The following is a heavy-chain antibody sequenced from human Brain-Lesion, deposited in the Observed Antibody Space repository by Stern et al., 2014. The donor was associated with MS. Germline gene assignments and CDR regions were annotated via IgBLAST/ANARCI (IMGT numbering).Heavy chain of an antibody. J-gene: IGHJ4*02. CDR1: GFTFSNSW. D-gene: IGHD3-10*01. CDR3: TILSGPYDH. CDR2: INRDGSTT. Sequence: QLVESGGGLVQPGGSLRISCAASGFTFSNSWMHWVRQAPGKGLVWVSRINRDGSTTTYADSVKGRFTISRDNAKNTLYLQMSSLRAEDTAVYYCTILSGPYDHWGQGTLVTVSS. V-gene: IGHV3-74*02.